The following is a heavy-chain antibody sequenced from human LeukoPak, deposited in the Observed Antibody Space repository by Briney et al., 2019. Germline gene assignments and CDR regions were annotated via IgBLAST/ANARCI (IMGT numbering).Heavy chain of an antibody. V-gene: IGHV5-51*01. D-gene: IGHD3-22*01. CDR2: INPGDSDT. CDR3: ARRTYYYDSSGYSSNAFDI. CDR1: GYSFTSYW. Sequence: GESLKISCKGSGYSFTSYWIGWVRQMPGKGLEWMGIINPGDSDTRYSPSFQGQVTISADKSISTAYLQWSSLKASDTAMYYCARRTYYYDSSGYSSNAFDIWGQGTMDTVSS. J-gene: IGHJ3*02.